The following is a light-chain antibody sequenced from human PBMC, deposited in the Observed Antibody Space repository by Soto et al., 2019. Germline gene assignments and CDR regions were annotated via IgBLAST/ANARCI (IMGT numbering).Light chain of an antibody. V-gene: IGKV3D-15*01. CDR1: QSISTN. J-gene: IGKJ5*01. CDR3: QQYNNWPAIT. CDR2: GAS. Sequence: EIVMTQSPPTLSVSPGERAALSCRASQSISTNLAWYQQKPGQAPRLLIYGASTRATGIPARFSGSASGREFTLTISSLQSEDFAVYYCQQYNNWPAITFGQGTRLEI.